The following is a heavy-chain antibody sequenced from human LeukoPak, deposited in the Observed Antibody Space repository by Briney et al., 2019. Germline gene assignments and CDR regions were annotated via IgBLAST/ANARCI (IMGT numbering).Heavy chain of an antibody. CDR3: ARDFNFFDSSGYYYVAFDY. D-gene: IGHD3-22*01. V-gene: IGHV3-21*01. Sequence: GGSLRLSCAASGFTFSTYRMTWVRQAPGKGLEWVSSITATSSYIYYADSVEGRFTISRDNANNSLYLQMNSLRAEDTAVYYCARDFNFFDSSGYYYVAFDYWGQGSLVTVSS. CDR2: ITATSSYI. J-gene: IGHJ4*02. CDR1: GFTFSTYR.